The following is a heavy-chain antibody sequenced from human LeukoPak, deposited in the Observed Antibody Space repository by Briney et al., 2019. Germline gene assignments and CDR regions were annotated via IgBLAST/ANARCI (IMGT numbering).Heavy chain of an antibody. J-gene: IGHJ4*02. CDR2: ISSSSSYI. V-gene: IGHV3-21*01. D-gene: IGHD3-10*01. CDR3: ASYGSGSYYKVDY. CDR1: GFTFSSYS. Sequence: GSLRLSCAASGFTFSSYSMNWVRQAPGKGLEWVSSISSSSSYIYYADSVKGRFTISRDNAKNSLYLQMNSLRAEDTAVYYCASYGSGSYYKVDYWGQGTLVTVSS.